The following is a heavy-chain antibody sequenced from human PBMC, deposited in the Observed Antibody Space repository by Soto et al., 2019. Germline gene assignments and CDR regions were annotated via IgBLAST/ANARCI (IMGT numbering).Heavy chain of an antibody. CDR1: GYIFTNYA. Sequence: QVQLVQSGAEVRKPGASVKVSCKASGYIFTNYAISWVRQAPGQGPEWMGWISGYNGDTNTHYSQKFQGRLTMTTDMSTTTAYMELRSLTSDDTAVYYCARDNDVLTGYFFDNWGQGTLVTVSS. V-gene: IGHV1-18*01. CDR3: ARDNDVLTGYFFDN. J-gene: IGHJ4*02. D-gene: IGHD3-9*01. CDR2: ISGYNGDTNT.